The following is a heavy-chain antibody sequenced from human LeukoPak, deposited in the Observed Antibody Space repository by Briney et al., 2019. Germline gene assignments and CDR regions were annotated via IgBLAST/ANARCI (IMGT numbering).Heavy chain of an antibody. Sequence: SETLSLTCAVYGGSFSGYYWSWIRQPPGKGLEWIGEINHSGSTNYNPSLKSRVTISVDKSKNQFSLKLSSVTAADTAVYYCARGYGDYELDYWGQGTLVTVSS. V-gene: IGHV4-34*01. CDR1: GGSFSGYY. D-gene: IGHD4-17*01. CDR2: INHSGST. J-gene: IGHJ4*02. CDR3: ARGYGDYELDY.